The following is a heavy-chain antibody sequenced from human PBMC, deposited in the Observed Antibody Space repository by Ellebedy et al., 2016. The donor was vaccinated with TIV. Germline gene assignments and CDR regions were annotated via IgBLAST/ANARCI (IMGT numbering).Heavy chain of an antibody. CDR2: INHSGST. V-gene: IGHV4-34*01. Sequence: MPSETLSLTCNVSGGSLSRYYWSWIRQPPGKGLEWIGDINHSGSTNFNPSLKSRVTMSVDTSKRQFSLNLSPVTAVDTAVYYCARAGRRGDYRGDSFHHWGQGTLVTVSS. CDR1: GGSLSRYY. D-gene: IGHD4-23*01. CDR3: ARAGRRGDYRGDSFHH. J-gene: IGHJ1*01.